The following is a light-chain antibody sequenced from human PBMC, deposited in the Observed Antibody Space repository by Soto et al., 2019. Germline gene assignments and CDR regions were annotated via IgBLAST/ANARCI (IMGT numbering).Light chain of an antibody. V-gene: IGLV2-14*03. CDR3: NSFTTSSTLV. Sequence: QSVLTQPASVSGSPGQSITISCTGTSSDVGAYNYVSWYQHHPGKAPKLMIYDVSNRPPGVSNRFSGSKSGNTASLTISGLQAEDEADYYCNSFTTSSTLVFGGGTKLTVL. J-gene: IGLJ2*01. CDR2: DVS. CDR1: SSDVGAYNY.